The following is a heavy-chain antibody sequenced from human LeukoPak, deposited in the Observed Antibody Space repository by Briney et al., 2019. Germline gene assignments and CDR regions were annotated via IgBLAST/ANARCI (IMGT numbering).Heavy chain of an antibody. J-gene: IGHJ3*02. CDR3: ARQDSGYDPFDI. Sequence: SETLSLTCAVSGYSISSGYYWGWIRQPPGKGPEWIGSIYHSGSTFYNPSLKSRVTISVDTSKNQFSVKLSSVTAADTAVYYCARQDSGYDPFDIWGQGTMVTVSS. V-gene: IGHV4-38-2*01. CDR1: GYSISSGYY. CDR2: IYHSGST. D-gene: IGHD5-12*01.